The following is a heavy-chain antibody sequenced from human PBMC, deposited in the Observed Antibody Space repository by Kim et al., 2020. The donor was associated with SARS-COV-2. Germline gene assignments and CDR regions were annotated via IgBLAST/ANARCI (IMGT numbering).Heavy chain of an antibody. CDR3: ARHVWGSSSTGNWFDP. D-gene: IGHD3-16*01. V-gene: IGHV5-51*01. J-gene: IGHJ5*02. CDR2: IYPGDSDT. CDR1: GYSFTSYW. Sequence: GESLKISCKGSGYSFTSYWIGWVRQMPGKGLEWMGIIYPGDSDTRYSPSFQGQVTISADKSISTAYLQGSSLKASDTATYYCARHVWGSSSTGNWFDPWGQGTLVTVSS.